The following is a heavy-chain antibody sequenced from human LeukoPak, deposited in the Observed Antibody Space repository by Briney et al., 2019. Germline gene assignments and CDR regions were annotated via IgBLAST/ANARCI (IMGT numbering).Heavy chain of an antibody. CDR3: ARLQGRDSSGWYKSWGGRYYFDY. Sequence: SETLSLTCTVSGGSISSSSYYWGWIRQPPGKGLEWIGSIYYSGSTYYNPSLKSRVTISVDTSKNQFSLKLSSVTAADTAVYYCARLQGRDSSGWYKSWGGRYYFDYWGQGTLVTVSS. CDR1: GGSISSSSYY. CDR2: IYYSGST. D-gene: IGHD6-19*01. J-gene: IGHJ4*02. V-gene: IGHV4-39*07.